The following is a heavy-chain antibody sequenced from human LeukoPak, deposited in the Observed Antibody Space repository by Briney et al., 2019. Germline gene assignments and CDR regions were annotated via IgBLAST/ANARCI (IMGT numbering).Heavy chain of an antibody. CDR2: ISTSSSYI. J-gene: IGHJ5*02. CDR3: ARGADGVSSNSRGWFDP. Sequence: GGSLRLSCAASGFTFNRYNMNWVRRAPGKGLEWVSSISTSSSYIYYADSVKGRFTISRDNAKNSLYLETNSLRAEDTAVYYCARGADGVSSNSRGWFDPWGQGTLVTVSS. D-gene: IGHD2-15*01. CDR1: GFTFNRYN. V-gene: IGHV3-21*01.